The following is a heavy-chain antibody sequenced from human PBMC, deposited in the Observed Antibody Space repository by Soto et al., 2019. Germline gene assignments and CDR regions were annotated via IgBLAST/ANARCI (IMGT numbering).Heavy chain of an antibody. D-gene: IGHD2-15*01. J-gene: IGHJ1*01. Sequence: ASVKVSCKASGYKFTTYFIHWVRQAPGQGLEWMGMIHPSGDTGYAQKFRGRVTMTIDTSTTTAYMELRNLTSEDTAVYFSVRGYCTTSPCSGDFQFWGQFPLVTFSS. CDR1: GYKFTTYF. CDR2: IHPSGDT. CDR3: VRGYCTTSPCSGDFQF. V-gene: IGHV1-46*01.